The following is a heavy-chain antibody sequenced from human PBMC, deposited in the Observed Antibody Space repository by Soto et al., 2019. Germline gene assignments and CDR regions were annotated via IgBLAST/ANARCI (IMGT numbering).Heavy chain of an antibody. D-gene: IGHD4-4*01. J-gene: IGHJ6*02. CDR1: GGTFSSYA. CDR3: ASTTGSTVTKYYYYYGMDV. V-gene: IGHV1-69*13. Sequence: GASVKVSCKASGGTFSSYAISWVRQAPGQGLEWMGGIIPIFGTANYAQKFQGRVTITADESTSTAYMELSSLRSEDTAVYYCASTTGSTVTKYYYYYGMDVWGQGTTVTVSS. CDR2: IIPIFGTA.